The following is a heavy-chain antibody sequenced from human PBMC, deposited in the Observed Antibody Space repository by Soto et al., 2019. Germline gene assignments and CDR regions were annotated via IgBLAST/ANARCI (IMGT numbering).Heavy chain of an antibody. CDR1: GGSFSGYY. D-gene: IGHD6-13*01. CDR3: ARALAAAGDNWFDP. V-gene: IGHV4-34*01. CDR2: INHSGST. Sequence: SETLSLTCAVYGGSFSGYYWSWIRQPPGKGLEWIGEINHSGSTNYNPSLKSRVTISVDTSKNQFSLKLSSVTAADTAVYYCARALAAAGDNWFDPWGQGTLVTVSS. J-gene: IGHJ5*02.